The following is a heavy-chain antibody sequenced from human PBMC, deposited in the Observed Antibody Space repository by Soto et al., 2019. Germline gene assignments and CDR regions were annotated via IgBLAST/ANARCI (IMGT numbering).Heavy chain of an antibody. Sequence: SVKVSCKASGGTFSSYAISWVRQAPGQGLEWMGGIIPIFGTANYAQKFQGRVTITADESTSTAYMELSSLRSEDTAVYYCARVYDFWSGYGYYGMDVWGQGTTVTVSS. V-gene: IGHV1-69*13. CDR3: ARVYDFWSGYGYYGMDV. J-gene: IGHJ6*02. CDR2: IIPIFGTA. D-gene: IGHD3-3*01. CDR1: GGTFSSYA.